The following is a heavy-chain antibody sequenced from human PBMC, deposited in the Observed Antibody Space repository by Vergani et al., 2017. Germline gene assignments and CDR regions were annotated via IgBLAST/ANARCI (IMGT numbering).Heavy chain of an antibody. V-gene: IGHV3-23*01. J-gene: IGHJ4*02. CDR2: IKNTGDST. Sequence: EVQLLQSEGAVVQPGGSLRLFCVASGFTLSSYAMSWVRQGHGQGLEWVLSIKNTGDSTHYADSVKGRFTISRDNSKNTLYLQMNSLRVEDTAVYYCGRGSDNYNWGQGTLVTVSS. CDR3: GRGSDNYN. CDR1: GFTLSSYA. D-gene: IGHD5-24*01.